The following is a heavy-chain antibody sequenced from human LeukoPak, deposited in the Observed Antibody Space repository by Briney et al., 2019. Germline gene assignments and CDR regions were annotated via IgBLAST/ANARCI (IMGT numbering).Heavy chain of an antibody. CDR1: GYTFTAYY. D-gene: IGHD1-26*01. J-gene: IGHJ4*02. Sequence: ASVSVSSKPSGYTFTAYYIHWVRQAPGQGLEWMGWINPGSGVTSYAQNFQGRVTMTRDTSISTAYMELSGLRSDDTAVFYCARDKGGATTQDYWGQGTLVTVSS. V-gene: IGHV1-2*02. CDR2: INPGSGVT. CDR3: ARDKGGATTQDY.